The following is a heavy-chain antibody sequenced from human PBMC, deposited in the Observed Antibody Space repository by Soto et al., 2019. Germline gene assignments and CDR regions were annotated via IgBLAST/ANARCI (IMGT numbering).Heavy chain of an antibody. D-gene: IGHD3-22*01. CDR3: ARRMNYYDSSGNYVDGIDI. V-gene: IGHV4-39*01. J-gene: IGHJ3*02. Sequence: QLQLQESGPGLVKPSETLSLTCKVSGGSISRSNHYWVWIRQSPGKGLEWIGSFFYSGSTFYNPSLKGRVSISVDTSKNHFSLQLTSVTAAADTAVYYSARRMNYYDSSGNYVDGIDIWGQGTMVIVSS. CDR1: GGSISRSNHY. CDR2: FFYSGST.